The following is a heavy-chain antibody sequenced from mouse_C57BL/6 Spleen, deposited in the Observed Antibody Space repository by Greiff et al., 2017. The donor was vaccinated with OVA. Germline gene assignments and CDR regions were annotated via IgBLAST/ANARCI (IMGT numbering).Heavy chain of an antibody. CDR2: IYPGNSDT. J-gene: IGHJ4*01. CDR1: GYTFTSYW. CDR3: TRKFYYGNYSYAMDY. Sequence: EVQLQQSGTVLARPGASVKMSCKTSGYTFTSYWMHWVKQRPGQGLEWIGAIYPGNSDTSYNQKFKGKAKLTAVTSASTAYMALSSLTNEDSAVYYCTRKFYYGNYSYAMDYWGQGTSVTVSS. V-gene: IGHV1-5*01. D-gene: IGHD2-1*01.